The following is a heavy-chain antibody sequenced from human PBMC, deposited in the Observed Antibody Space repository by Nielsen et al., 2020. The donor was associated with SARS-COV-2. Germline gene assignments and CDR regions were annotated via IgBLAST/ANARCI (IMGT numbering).Heavy chain of an antibody. CDR2: IFSNDEK. D-gene: IGHD3-22*01. J-gene: IGHJ4*02. CDR1: GFSLSNARMG. V-gene: IGHV2-26*01. Sequence: SGPTLVKPTETLTLTCTVSGFSLSNARMGVSWIRQPPGKALEWLAHIFSNDEKSYSTSLKSRLTISKDTSKSQVVLTMTNMDPVDTATYYCARILYYYDSSGYQGLVYFDYWGQGTLVTVSS. CDR3: ARILYYYDSSGYQGLVYFDY.